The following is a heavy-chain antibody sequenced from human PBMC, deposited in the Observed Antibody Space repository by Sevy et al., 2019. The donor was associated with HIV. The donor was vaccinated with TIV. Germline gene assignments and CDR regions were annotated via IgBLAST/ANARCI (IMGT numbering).Heavy chain of an antibody. CDR3: AKERGVPWGAYYFDY. J-gene: IGHJ4*02. CDR1: GFTFSSYA. Sequence: GGSLRLSCAASGFTFSSYAMSWVRQAPGKGLEWVSGISGTGYSTYYADSVKGRFTISRDNSKNTLYLQVNNLRAEDTAVYYCAKERGVPWGAYYFDYWGQGTLVTVSS. D-gene: IGHD2-2*01. CDR2: ISGTGYST. V-gene: IGHV3-23*01.